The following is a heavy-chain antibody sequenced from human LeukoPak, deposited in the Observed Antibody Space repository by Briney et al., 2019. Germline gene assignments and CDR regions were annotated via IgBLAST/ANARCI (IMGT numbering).Heavy chain of an antibody. CDR2: INPNSGGT. V-gene: IGHV1-2*02. J-gene: IGHJ3*02. Sequence: ASVKVSCKASGYTFTGYYMHWVRQAPGQGLEWMGWINPNSGGTNYAQKFQGRVTMTRDTSISTAYMELSRLRSDDTAVYYCATVSPGSTSAFDIWGQGTMVTVSS. D-gene: IGHD2-2*01. CDR3: ATVSPGSTSAFDI. CDR1: GYTFTGYY.